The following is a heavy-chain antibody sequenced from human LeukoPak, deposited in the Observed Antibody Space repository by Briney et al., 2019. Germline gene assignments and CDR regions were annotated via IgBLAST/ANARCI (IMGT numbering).Heavy chain of an antibody. D-gene: IGHD1-7*01. CDR3: ARSYNWNYNY. Sequence: SETLSLTCTVSGGSISSSSHYWGWIRQPPGKGLEWIGSIYYSGSTNYNPSLKSRVTISVDTSKNHFSLKLSSVTAADTAVYYCARSYNWNYNYWGQGTLVTVSS. CDR2: IYYSGST. V-gene: IGHV4-39*02. J-gene: IGHJ4*02. CDR1: GGSISSSSHY.